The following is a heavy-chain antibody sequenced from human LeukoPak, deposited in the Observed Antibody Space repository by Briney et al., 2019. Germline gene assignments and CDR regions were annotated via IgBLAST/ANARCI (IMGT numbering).Heavy chain of an antibody. CDR3: AKDRVIAATAMPGKSYGMDV. J-gene: IGHJ6*02. D-gene: IGHD2-2*01. CDR1: GFTFSSYG. Sequence: QAGGSQRLSCATSGFTFSSYGMHWVRQAPGKGLEWVAVIWYDGRNKNYADSVKGRFTISRDNSKNTLYLQMNSLRAEDAAVYYCAKDRVIAATAMPGKSYGMDVWGQGTTVTVSS. V-gene: IGHV3-33*06. CDR2: IWYDGRNK.